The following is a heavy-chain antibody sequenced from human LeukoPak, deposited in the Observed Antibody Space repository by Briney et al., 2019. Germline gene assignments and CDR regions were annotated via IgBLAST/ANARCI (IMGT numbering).Heavy chain of an antibody. V-gene: IGHV3-7*01. Sequence: GGSLRLSCAASGFSFSTYSMSWVRQAPGKGLEWVVNIKQDGSEKYYVDSGKGRFTISRDNAKNSLYLQMNSLRAEDTAVYYCVITRRGRITMVRGVPHYLDYWGQGTLVTVSS. CDR3: VITRRGRITMVRGVPHYLDY. CDR2: IKQDGSEK. CDR1: GFSFSTYS. J-gene: IGHJ4*02. D-gene: IGHD3-10*01.